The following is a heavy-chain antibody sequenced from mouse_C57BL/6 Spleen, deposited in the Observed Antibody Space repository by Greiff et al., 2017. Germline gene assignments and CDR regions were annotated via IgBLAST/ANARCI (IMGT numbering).Heavy chain of an antibody. CDR3: ARPRVITTVGAPRDMDY. Sequence: EVKLMESGGGLVKPGGSLKLSCAASGFTFSDYGMHWVRQAPEKGLEWVAYISNGSSTIYYADTVKGRFTITRDNAKNTLFLQKTSLRSEDTAMYYCARPRVITTVGAPRDMDYWGQGTSVTVSS. V-gene: IGHV5-17*01. J-gene: IGHJ4*01. D-gene: IGHD1-1*01. CDR2: ISNGSSTI. CDR1: GFTFSDYG.